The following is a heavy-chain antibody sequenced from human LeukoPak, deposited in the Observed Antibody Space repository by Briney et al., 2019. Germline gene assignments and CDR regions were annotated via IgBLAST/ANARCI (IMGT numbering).Heavy chain of an antibody. CDR1: GGSFSGYY. J-gene: IGHJ6*02. CDR3: ARGRGAAAPYYYYYGMDV. CDR2: INHSGST. Sequence: PSETLSLTCAVYGGSFSGYYWSWIRQPPGKGLEWIGEINHSGSTNYNPSLKSRVTISVDTSKNQFSLKLSSVTAADTAVYYCARGRGAAAPYYYYYGMDVWGQGTTVTVSS. D-gene: IGHD6-13*01. V-gene: IGHV4-34*01.